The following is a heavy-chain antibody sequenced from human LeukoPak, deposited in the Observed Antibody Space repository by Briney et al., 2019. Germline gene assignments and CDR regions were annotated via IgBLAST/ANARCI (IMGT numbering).Heavy chain of an antibody. D-gene: IGHD3-22*01. Sequence: ASVKVSCKASGYTFTSYDINWVRQATGQGLEWMGWMNPNSGNTGYAQKFQGRVPMTRTTSMSTAYMELSSLRSEDTAVYYCARGYDSSGYLYYYYYYYMDVWGKGTTVTVSS. CDR1: GYTFTSYD. V-gene: IGHV1-8*01. CDR3: ARGYDSSGYLYYYYYYYMDV. CDR2: MNPNSGNT. J-gene: IGHJ6*03.